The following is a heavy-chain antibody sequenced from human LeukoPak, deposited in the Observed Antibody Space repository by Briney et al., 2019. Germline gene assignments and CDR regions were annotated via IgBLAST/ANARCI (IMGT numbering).Heavy chain of an antibody. D-gene: IGHD2-15*01. CDR2: IYYSGST. J-gene: IGHJ5*02. CDR3: ASLIVVAVEGLNWFDP. CDR1: GGSISSSSYY. Sequence: KSSETLSLTCTVSGGSISSSSYYWGWIRQPPGKGLEWIGSIYYSGSTYYNPSLKSRVTISVDTSKNQFSLKLSSVTAADTAVYYCASLIVVAVEGLNWFDPWGQGTLVTVSS. V-gene: IGHV4-39*01.